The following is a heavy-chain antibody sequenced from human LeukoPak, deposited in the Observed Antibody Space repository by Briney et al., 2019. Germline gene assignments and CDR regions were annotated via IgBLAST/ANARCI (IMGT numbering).Heavy chain of an antibody. CDR3: ARGPGTNIDY. D-gene: IGHD3-10*01. CDR1: GYTFTGYY. CDR2: IDPNSGST. V-gene: IGHV1-2*02. Sequence: ASVKVSCKASGYTFTGYYMHWVRQAPGQGLEWMGWIDPNSGSTNYAQKFQGRVTMTRDTSISTAYMELSRLRFDDTAVHYCARGPGTNIDYWGQGTLVTVSS. J-gene: IGHJ4*02.